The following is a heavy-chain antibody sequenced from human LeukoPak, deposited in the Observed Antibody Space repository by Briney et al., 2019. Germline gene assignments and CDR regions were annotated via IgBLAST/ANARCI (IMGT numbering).Heavy chain of an antibody. J-gene: IGHJ4*02. CDR3: TNHITVHCSRSRCSDY. CDR2: IEFDGRTE. CDR1: GFAFSHYG. D-gene: IGHD4-11*01. Sequence: GGSLTLSCAASGFAFSHYGMHWVRQAPGKGLEWVAFIEFDGRTEYSADSVKGRFTISRDNSKNTLYLQMNNLRPEDTALYYCTNHITVHCSRSRCSDYWGQGTLVTVSS. V-gene: IGHV3-30*02.